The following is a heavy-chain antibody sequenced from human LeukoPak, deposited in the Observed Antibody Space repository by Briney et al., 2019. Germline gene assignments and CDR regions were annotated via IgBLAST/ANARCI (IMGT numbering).Heavy chain of an antibody. Sequence: VASVKVSCKASGGTFSSYAISWVRQAPGQGLEWMGRIIPILGIANYAQKFQGRVTITADESTSTAYMELSSLRSEDTAVYYCASDYSNPKYYYYYMDVWGKGTTVTVSS. J-gene: IGHJ6*03. CDR2: IIPILGIA. CDR3: ASDYSNPKYYYYYMDV. V-gene: IGHV1-69*04. CDR1: GGTFSSYA. D-gene: IGHD4-11*01.